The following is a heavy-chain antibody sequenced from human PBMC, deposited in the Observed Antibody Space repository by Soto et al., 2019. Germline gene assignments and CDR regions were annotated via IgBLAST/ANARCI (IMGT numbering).Heavy chain of an antibody. CDR2: ISYDGSNK. CDR3: ARETDGMDV. J-gene: IGHJ6*02. CDR1: GFTFSSYA. Sequence: GGSLRLSCAASGFTFSSYAMHWVRQAPGKGLEWVAVISYDGSNKYYAASVKGRFTISRDNSKNTLYLQMNSLRAEDTAVYYCARETDGMDVWGQGTTVTVSS. D-gene: IGHD2-21*02. V-gene: IGHV3-30-3*01.